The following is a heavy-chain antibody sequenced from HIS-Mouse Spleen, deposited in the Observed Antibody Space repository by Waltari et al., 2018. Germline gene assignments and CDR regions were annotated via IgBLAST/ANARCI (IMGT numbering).Heavy chain of an antibody. V-gene: IGHV4-39*07. D-gene: IGHD6-13*01. CDR2: IYYSWRT. J-gene: IGHJ2*01. CDR1: GGSISSSSYY. CDR3: AREIPYSSSWYDWYFDL. Sequence: QLQLQESGPGLVKPSETLSLTCTVSGGSISSSSYYWGWIRQPPGKGLEGIGSIYYSWRTYCNPSLRSRVPITVDTSKNQFSLKLSSVTAADTAVYYCAREIPYSSSWYDWYFDLWGRGTLVTVSS.